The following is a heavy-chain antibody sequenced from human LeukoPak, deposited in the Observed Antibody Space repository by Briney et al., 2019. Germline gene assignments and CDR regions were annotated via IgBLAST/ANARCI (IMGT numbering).Heavy chain of an antibody. CDR3: AKFALRYCSGGSCHPFDY. D-gene: IGHD2-15*01. J-gene: IGHJ4*02. V-gene: IGHV3-23*01. Sequence: GGSLRLSCAASGFTFSSHGMNWVRQAPGKGLEWVSGISPNGVITYYADSVKGRFTISRDNSKGTVYLQMNSLRPEDTAVYYCAKFALRYCSGGSCHPFDYWGQGTLVTVSS. CDR2: ISPNGVIT. CDR1: GFTFSSHG.